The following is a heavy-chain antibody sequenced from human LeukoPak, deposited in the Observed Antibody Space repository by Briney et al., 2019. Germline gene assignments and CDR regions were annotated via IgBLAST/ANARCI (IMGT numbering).Heavy chain of an antibody. D-gene: IGHD7-27*01. CDR2: ISGHSGNT. CDR1: GYIFSNYG. Sequence: GASVKVSCKASGYIFSNYGNTWVRQAPGHGLEWMGWISGHSGNTNYAQKFQDRATMTTDTSTSTAYMELRSLRFDDTAVYYCARDFAWGSGGAPIDYNWLDPWGQGILVTVSS. V-gene: IGHV1-18*01. J-gene: IGHJ5*02. CDR3: ARDFAWGSGGAPIDYNWLDP.